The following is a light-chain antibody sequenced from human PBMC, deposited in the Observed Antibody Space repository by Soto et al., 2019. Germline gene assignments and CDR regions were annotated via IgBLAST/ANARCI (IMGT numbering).Light chain of an antibody. Sequence: EIVLTQSAGTLSLSPGERATLSCRASQSVSSSYLAWYQQKPGQAPRLLIYGTSSRATAIPDRFSGSGSGTEFTLTISRLEPVDFAVYYCQQYGSSSWTFGQGTKVEIK. V-gene: IGKV3-20*01. J-gene: IGKJ1*01. CDR1: QSVSSSY. CDR2: GTS. CDR3: QQYGSSSWT.